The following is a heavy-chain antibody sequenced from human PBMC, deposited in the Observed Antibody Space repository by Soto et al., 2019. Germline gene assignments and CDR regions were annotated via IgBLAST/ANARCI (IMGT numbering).Heavy chain of an antibody. V-gene: IGHV3-33*01. CDR2: IWSDESNK. CDR1: GFTFSSYG. J-gene: IGHJ4*02. CDR3: ARDYDGSGNYPYFDY. D-gene: IGHD3-10*01. Sequence: QVQLVESGGGVVQPGRSLRLSCAASGFTFSSYGMHWVRQAPGKGLEWVAVIWSDESNKYYADSVKGRFTISRDNSRNTLYLQMNGLRAEDTAVYYCARDYDGSGNYPYFDYWGQGTLVTVSS.